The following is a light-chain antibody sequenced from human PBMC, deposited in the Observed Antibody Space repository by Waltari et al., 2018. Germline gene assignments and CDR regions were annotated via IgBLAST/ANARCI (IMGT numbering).Light chain of an antibody. CDR2: DVS. J-gene: IGLJ2*01. Sequence: QSALTQPASVSGSPGQSLTIPCTGTSSDVGGYNYVSWSQQHPGKAPKLMIYDVSNRPSGVSNRFSGSKSGNTASLTISGLQAEDEADYYCSSYTSSSTLVFGGGTKLTVL. CDR1: SSDVGGYNY. CDR3: SSYTSSSTLV. V-gene: IGLV2-14*03.